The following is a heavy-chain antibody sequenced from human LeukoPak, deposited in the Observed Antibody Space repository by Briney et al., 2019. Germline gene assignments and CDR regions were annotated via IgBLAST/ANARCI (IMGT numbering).Heavy chain of an antibody. CDR2: ITSGSSYI. D-gene: IGHD5-24*01. CDR1: GFTFSSYN. CDR3: AKVRDGYDYYYMDV. V-gene: IGHV3-21*04. Sequence: GGSLRLSCAASGFTFSSYNMNWVRQAPGQGLEWVSSITSGSSYIYYADSVKGRFTISRDNSKNTLYLQMNSLRAEDTAVYYCAKVRDGYDYYYMDVWGKGTTVTVSS. J-gene: IGHJ6*03.